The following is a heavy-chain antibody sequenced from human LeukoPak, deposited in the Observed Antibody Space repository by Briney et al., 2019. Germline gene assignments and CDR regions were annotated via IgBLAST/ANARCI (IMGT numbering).Heavy chain of an antibody. D-gene: IGHD2-15*01. CDR3: ARGGYCSGGSCYYFDY. CDR1: GGSISSYY. J-gene: IGHJ4*02. CDR2: IYDSGST. V-gene: IGHV4-59*12. Sequence: PSETLSLTCTVSGGSISSYYWSWIRQPPGKGLEWIGYIYDSGSTNYNPSLKSRVTISVDTSKNQFSLKLSSVTAADTAVYYCARGGYCSGGSCYYFDYWGQGTLVTVSS.